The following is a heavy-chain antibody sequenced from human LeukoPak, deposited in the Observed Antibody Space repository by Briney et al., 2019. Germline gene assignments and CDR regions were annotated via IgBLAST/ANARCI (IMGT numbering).Heavy chain of an antibody. CDR3: ARGSDY. CDR1: GFTFSSYT. J-gene: IGHJ4*02. Sequence: SGGSLRLSCAASGFTFSSYTMHWVRQAPGKGLQWVAVISYDGSNKYYADSVRGRFTISRDSSKNTLYLQMNSLRAEDTAVYYCARGSDYWGQGTLATVSS. V-gene: IGHV3-30-3*01. CDR2: ISYDGSNK.